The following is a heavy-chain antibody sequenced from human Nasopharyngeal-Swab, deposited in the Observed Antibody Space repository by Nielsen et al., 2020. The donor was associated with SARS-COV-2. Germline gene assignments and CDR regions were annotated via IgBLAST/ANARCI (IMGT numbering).Heavy chain of an antibody. CDR2: VDYDGVRT. CDR3: ADPPFSEY. J-gene: IGHJ4*02. V-gene: IGHV3-23*01. CDR1: GSNFSNYA. Sequence: GESLKISCPGSGSNFSNYAISWVRQAPGQGLEWVSTVDYDGVRTHYADSVKGRFTISRDNSKNTLYLQMNSLRSEDPSVYYCADPPFSEYWGQGTLFTVSS.